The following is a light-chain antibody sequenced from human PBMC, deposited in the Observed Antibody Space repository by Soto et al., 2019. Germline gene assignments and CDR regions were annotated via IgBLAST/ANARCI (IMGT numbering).Light chain of an antibody. CDR3: SSYTSRGTYV. CDR2: EVS. V-gene: IGLV2-14*01. Sequence: QSVLTQPASVSGSPGQSITISCTGTISDVGGYNYVSWYQQHPGKAPKLMIYEVSYRPSGVSNRFSGSKSGNTASLTISGLQAEDEADYYCSSYTSRGTYVFGNGTKVTVL. CDR1: ISDVGGYNY. J-gene: IGLJ1*01.